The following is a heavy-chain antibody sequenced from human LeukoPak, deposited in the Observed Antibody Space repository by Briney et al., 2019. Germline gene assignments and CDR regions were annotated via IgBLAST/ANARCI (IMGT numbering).Heavy chain of an antibody. J-gene: IGHJ4*02. D-gene: IGHD3-22*01. CDR3: AKEGYYDSSGYYPFDY. Sequence: GGSLRLSCAASGFTFSSYGMHWVRQAPGKGLEWVAFIRYDGSNKYYADSVKGRFTISRDNSKNTLYLQMNSLRAEDTAVYYCAKEGYYDSSGYYPFDYWGQGTLVTVSS. V-gene: IGHV3-30*02. CDR1: GFTFSSYG. CDR2: IRYDGSNK.